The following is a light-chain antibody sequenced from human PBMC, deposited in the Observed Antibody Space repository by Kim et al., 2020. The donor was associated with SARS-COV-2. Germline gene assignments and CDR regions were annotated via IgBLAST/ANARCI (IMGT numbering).Light chain of an antibody. V-gene: IGLV3-21*01. J-gene: IGLJ1*01. CDR1: NIGGHS. Sequence: SYELTQRPSVSVAPGQTARITCGGNNIGGHSVHWYQQKPGQAPVLVIYYDSDRPSGIPERFSGSKAATTATLTISRVEAGDEADYYCQVWDTDTDDYVFGTGTKVTVL. CDR3: QVWDTDTDDYV. CDR2: YDS.